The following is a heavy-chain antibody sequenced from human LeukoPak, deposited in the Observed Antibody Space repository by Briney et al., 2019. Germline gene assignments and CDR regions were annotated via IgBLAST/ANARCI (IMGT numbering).Heavy chain of an antibody. CDR2: IRSKAYGGTT. Sequence: GGSLRLSCTASGFTFGDYAMSWVRQAPGKGLEWVGFIRSKAYGGTTEYAASVKGRFTISRDDSKSIAYLQMNSLKTEDTAVYYCTRSLGYCSGGSCYFGYYYYGMDVWGQGTTVTVSS. D-gene: IGHD2-15*01. CDR1: GFTFGDYA. V-gene: IGHV3-49*04. J-gene: IGHJ6*02. CDR3: TRSLGYCSGGSCYFGYYYYGMDV.